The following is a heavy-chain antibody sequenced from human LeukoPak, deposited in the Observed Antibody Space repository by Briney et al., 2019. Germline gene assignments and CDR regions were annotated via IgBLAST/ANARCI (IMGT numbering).Heavy chain of an antibody. CDR3: ARPNCSSTSCPFDY. J-gene: IGHJ4*02. Sequence: SETLSLTCTVSGGSISSSSYYWGWIRQPPGKALEWIGSIYYSGSTYYNPSLKSRVTISVDTSKNQFSLKLSSVTAADTAVYYCARPNCSSTSCPFDYWGQGTLITVSS. V-gene: IGHV4-39*07. CDR2: IYYSGST. CDR1: GGSISSSSYY. D-gene: IGHD2-2*01.